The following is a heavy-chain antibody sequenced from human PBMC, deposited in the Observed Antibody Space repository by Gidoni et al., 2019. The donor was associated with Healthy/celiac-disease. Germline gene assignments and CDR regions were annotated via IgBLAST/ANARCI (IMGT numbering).Heavy chain of an antibody. CDR3: ARRGYCSGGSCYWFDY. Sequence: EVQLVQSGAEVKQPGESLKISCQGSGYSFTTYWNGLVRQMPGKGLEGMGIIYPGDAETRYSPAFQGQVTMSADKSISTAYLQWSSLKASDTAMYYCARRGYCSGGSCYWFDYWGQGTLVTVSS. CDR1: GYSFTTYW. V-gene: IGHV5-51*01. J-gene: IGHJ4*02. CDR2: IYPGDAET. D-gene: IGHD2-15*01.